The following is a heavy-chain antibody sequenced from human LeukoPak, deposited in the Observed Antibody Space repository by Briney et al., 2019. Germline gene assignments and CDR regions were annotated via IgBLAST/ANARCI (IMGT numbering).Heavy chain of an antibody. Sequence: QTGGSLRLSCAASGFTFSSYGMYWVRQAPGKGLEWVALIRYDGSNKYYADSVKGRFTISRDNSKNTLYLQMNSLRAEDTAVYYCAKRGDNGAAPHYWGQGTLVTVSS. V-gene: IGHV3-30*02. CDR2: IRYDGSNK. D-gene: IGHD4-17*01. CDR1: GFTFSSYG. CDR3: AKRGDNGAAPHY. J-gene: IGHJ4*02.